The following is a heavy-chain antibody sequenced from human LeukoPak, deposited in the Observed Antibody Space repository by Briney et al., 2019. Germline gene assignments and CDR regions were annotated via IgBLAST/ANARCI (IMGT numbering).Heavy chain of an antibody. CDR1: GFTISSYW. D-gene: IGHD3-16*01. V-gene: IGHV3-7*03. J-gene: IGHJ6*02. CDR3: ARGGGLDV. Sequence: GGSLRLSCAASGFTISSYWMNWARQAPGKGLEWVASINHNGNVNYYVDSVKGRFTISRDNAKNSLYLQMSNLRAEDTAVYFCARGGGLDVWGQGATVTVSS. CDR2: INHNGNVN.